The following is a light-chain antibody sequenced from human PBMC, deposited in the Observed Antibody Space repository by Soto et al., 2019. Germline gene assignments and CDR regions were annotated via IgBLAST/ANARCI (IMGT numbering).Light chain of an antibody. J-gene: IGKJ1*01. V-gene: IGKV1-39*01. Sequence: DIHMPQSPSSLSASVGDTVTITCGASQNIDMYLNWYQQKPGKAPRVLISGASNLQSGVPSRFSGSGSGTEFTLTISSLQSEDFAVYYCQQYNNWPPTWTFGQGTKVDI. CDR2: GAS. CDR3: QQYNNWPPTWT. CDR1: QNIDMY.